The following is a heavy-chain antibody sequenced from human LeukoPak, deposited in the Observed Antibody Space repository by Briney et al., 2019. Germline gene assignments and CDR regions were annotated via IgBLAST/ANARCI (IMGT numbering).Heavy chain of an antibody. CDR1: GFTFSSYW. CDR2: INHNGNVN. D-gene: IGHD3-16*01. V-gene: IGHV3-7*03. Sequence: GSLLLSCAASGFTFSSYWMNWARQAPGKGLEWVASINHNGNVNYYVDSVKGRFTISRHNAKNSLYLQMSNLRAEDTAVYFCARGGGLDVWGQGATVTVSS. J-gene: IGHJ6*02. CDR3: ARGGGLDV.